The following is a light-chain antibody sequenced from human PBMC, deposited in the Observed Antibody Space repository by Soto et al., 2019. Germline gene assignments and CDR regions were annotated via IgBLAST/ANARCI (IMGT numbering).Light chain of an antibody. CDR1: QSLSSTY. J-gene: IGKJ1*01. V-gene: IGKV3-20*01. CDR3: QHYGTSLRT. Sequence: EIVLTQSPGTLSLSPGERATLSCRASQSLSSTYLAWYQQKPGQAPRLLIYGASSRATGIPDRFRGSGSGTDFALTISRLEPEDFAVYYCQHYGTSLRTFGQGTKVEIK. CDR2: GAS.